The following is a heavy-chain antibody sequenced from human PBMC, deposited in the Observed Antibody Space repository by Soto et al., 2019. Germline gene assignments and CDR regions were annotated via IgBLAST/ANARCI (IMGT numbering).Heavy chain of an antibody. CDR1: EGTFNSYA. CDR3: ASGASRWYPYFFDS. Sequence: QAQVVQSGAEVRKPGSSVKLSCKASEGTFNSYAIAWVRQAPGQGLEWMGGIIPYYNTLNYAQKFQDRVTITADEATNTVYMELSSLRSDGTAVYFCASGASRWYPYFFDSWAQGTLVTVSS. CDR2: IIPYYNTL. V-gene: IGHV1-69*01. D-gene: IGHD6-13*01. J-gene: IGHJ4*02.